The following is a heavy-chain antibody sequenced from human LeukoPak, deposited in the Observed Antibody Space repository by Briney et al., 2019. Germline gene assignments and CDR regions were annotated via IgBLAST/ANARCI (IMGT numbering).Heavy chain of an antibody. CDR1: GFTLSRYG. D-gene: IGHD2-2*01. Sequence: GGSLRLSCAASGFTLSRYGMHWVRQAPGKGLEYVSGISSNGGSTNYADSVKGRFTISRDNSKNTLHLQMSSLRAEDTAVYYCVKGYCSSISCSLIDYGGQGTLVTVSS. J-gene: IGHJ4*02. V-gene: IGHV3-64D*06. CDR3: VKGYCSSISCSLIDY. CDR2: ISSNGGST.